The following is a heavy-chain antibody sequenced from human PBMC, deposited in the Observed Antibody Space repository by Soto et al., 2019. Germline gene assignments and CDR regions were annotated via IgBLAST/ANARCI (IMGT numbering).Heavy chain of an antibody. D-gene: IGHD3-16*02. CDR2: IYSGGST. V-gene: IGHV3-53*01. CDR1: GFTVSSNY. Sequence: EVQLVVSGGGLIQPGGSLILSCAASGFTVSSNYMSWVRQAPGKGLEWVSVIYSGGSTYCADSVKGRFTISRDNSKNTLCLQMNRLRAEDTAVYYCARALRSLHFDYWGQGTLVTVSS. J-gene: IGHJ4*02. CDR3: ARALRSLHFDY.